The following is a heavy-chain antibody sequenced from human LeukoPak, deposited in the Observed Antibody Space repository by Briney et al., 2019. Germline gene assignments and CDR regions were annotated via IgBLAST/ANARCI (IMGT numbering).Heavy chain of an antibody. V-gene: IGHV3-30-3*01. CDR3: ARAASGESALLSRGNYYYYGMDV. Sequence: GGSLRLSCAPSGFTFSSYAMHWVRQAPGKGLEWVAVISYDGSNKYYADSVKGRFTISRDNSKNTLYLQMNSLRAEDTAVYDCARAASGESALLSRGNYYYYGMDVWGQGTTVTVSS. CDR2: ISYDGSNK. D-gene: IGHD1-14*01. J-gene: IGHJ6*02. CDR1: GFTFSSYA.